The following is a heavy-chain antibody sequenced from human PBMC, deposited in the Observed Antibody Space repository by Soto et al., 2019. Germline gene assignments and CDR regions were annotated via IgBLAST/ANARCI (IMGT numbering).Heavy chain of an antibody. V-gene: IGHV1-69*02. D-gene: IGHD2-2*01. CDR3: ARTTNHCSSTSCYDGFYFDY. CDR2: IIHILGIA. CDR1: GGTFSSYT. Sequence: QVQLGQSGAEVKKPGSSVKVSCKASGGTFSSYTISWVRQAPGQGLDWVGRIIHILGIANYAQKFQGRVTITADKSPSTAYLELSSLRSEDTAVYSCARTTNHCSSTSCYDGFYFDYWGQGPLVTVSS. J-gene: IGHJ4*02.